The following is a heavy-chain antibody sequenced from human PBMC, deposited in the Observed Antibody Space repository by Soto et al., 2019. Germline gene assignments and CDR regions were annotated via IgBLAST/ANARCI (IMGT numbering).Heavy chain of an antibody. CDR2: ITGSGDST. J-gene: IGHJ4*02. Sequence: EVQLLESGGGLVQPGGSLRLSCAASGFTFSRYAMSWVRQAPGKGLEWISGITGSGDSTYYADSVKGRFTISRDNSKNTLYLQMNCLRAEDTALYYCARCRGYSYDNTYYWGQGTLVTVSS. D-gene: IGHD5-18*01. V-gene: IGHV3-23*01. CDR1: GFTFSRYA. CDR3: ARCRGYSYDNTYY.